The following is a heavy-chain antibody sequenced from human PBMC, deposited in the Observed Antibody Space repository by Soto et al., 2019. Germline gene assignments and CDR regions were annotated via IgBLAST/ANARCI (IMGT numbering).Heavy chain of an antibody. CDR2: ISYDGSNK. J-gene: IGHJ6*02. D-gene: IGHD6-19*01. CDR1: GFTFSSYG. CDR3: AKVGIAVAGTGYYYGMDV. V-gene: IGHV3-30*18. Sequence: QVQLVESGGGVVQPGRSLRLSCAASGFTFSSYGMHWVRQAPGKGLEWVAVISYDGSNKYYADFVKGRFTISRDNSKNTLYLQMNSLGAEDTAVYYCAKVGIAVAGTGYYYGMDVWGQGTTVTVSS.